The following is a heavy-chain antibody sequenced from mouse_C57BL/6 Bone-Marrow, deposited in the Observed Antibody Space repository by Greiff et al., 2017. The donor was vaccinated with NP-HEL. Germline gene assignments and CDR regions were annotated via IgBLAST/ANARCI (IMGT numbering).Heavy chain of an antibody. CDR3: ARRYYGNYGGLNWDGAY. Sequence: QVQLQQPGAELVKPGASVKMSCKASGYTFTSYWITWVKQRPGQGLEWIGDIYPGSGSTNYNEKFKSKATLTVDTSSSPAYMQLSSLTSEDSAVYYCARRYYGNYGGLNWDGAYWGQGTLVTVSA. D-gene: IGHD2-1*01. CDR2: IYPGSGST. CDR1: GYTFTSYW. V-gene: IGHV1-55*01. J-gene: IGHJ3*01.